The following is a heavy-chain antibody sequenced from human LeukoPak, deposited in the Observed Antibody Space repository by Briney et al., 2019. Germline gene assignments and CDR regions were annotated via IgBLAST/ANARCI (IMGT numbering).Heavy chain of an antibody. J-gene: IGHJ4*02. D-gene: IGHD3-22*01. CDR3: ARLVSYYDTTSRYYFDY. CDR1: GSSISSSDYY. Sequence: SETLSLTCTVSGSSISSSDYYWGWIRQPPGKGLEWIASIYYSGSAYYNPSLKSRVTISVDTSKNQFSLRLSSVTAADTSVYYCARLVSYYDTTSRYYFDYWGQGTLVTVSS. V-gene: IGHV4-39*01. CDR2: IYYSGSA.